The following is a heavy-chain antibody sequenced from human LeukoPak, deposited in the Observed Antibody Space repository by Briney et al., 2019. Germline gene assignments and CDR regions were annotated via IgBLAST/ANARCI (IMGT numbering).Heavy chain of an antibody. CDR2: IDHSGST. CDR1: GGSFSGYY. J-gene: IGHJ3*02. Sequence: SETLSLTCAVYGGSFSGYYWSWIRQPPGKGLEWIGEIDHSGSTNSNSSLKSRVTISIDTSKKQFSLKLNSVTAADTAVYYCARRFYSRPFDMWGQGTMVTVSS. CDR3: ARRFYSRPFDM. V-gene: IGHV4-34*01. D-gene: IGHD3-3*01.